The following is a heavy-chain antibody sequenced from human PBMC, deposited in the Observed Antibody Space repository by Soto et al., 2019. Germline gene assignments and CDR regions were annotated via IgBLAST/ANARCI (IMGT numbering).Heavy chain of an antibody. D-gene: IGHD2-21*02. V-gene: IGHV4-39*01. Sequence: SETLSLTCTVSGGSISSSSYYWGWIRQPPGKGLEWIGSIYYSGSTYYNPSLKSRVTISVDTSKNQFSLKLSSVTAADTAVYYCARHPEPIPFTVVTLNYYYGMDGRAQRTTDTGSS. CDR3: ARHPEPIPFTVVTLNYYYGMDG. CDR2: IYYSGST. CDR1: GGSISSSSYY. J-gene: IGHJ6*02.